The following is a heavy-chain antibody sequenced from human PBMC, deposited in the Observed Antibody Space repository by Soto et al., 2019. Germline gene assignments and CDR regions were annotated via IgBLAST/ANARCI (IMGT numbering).Heavy chain of an antibody. D-gene: IGHD6-6*01. Sequence: QVQLQESGPGLVKPSETLSLTCTVSGGSISSYYWSWIRQPPGKGLEWIGYIYYSGRTNYNPSLKSRVTISVDTSKNQFSLKLSSVTAADTAVYYCAREWRSSSLTAFDIWGQGTMVTVSS. V-gene: IGHV4-59*01. CDR2: IYYSGRT. CDR3: AREWRSSSLTAFDI. J-gene: IGHJ3*02. CDR1: GGSISSYY.